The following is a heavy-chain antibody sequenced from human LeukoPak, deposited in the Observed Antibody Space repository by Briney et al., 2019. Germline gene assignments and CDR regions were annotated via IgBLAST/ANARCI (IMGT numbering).Heavy chain of an antibody. J-gene: IGHJ5*02. V-gene: IGHV1-2*06. CDR2: INPNSGGT. CDR3: ARGYCSGGTCYLVENWLDP. D-gene: IGHD2-15*01. CDR1: DYTLTAYY. Sequence: ASVKVSCKASDYTLTAYYIYWVRQAPGQGLEWMGRINPNSGGTDYAQNFQGRVTMTRETSIRTAYMELSRLRSEDTAVYYCARGYCSGGTCYLVENWLDPWGQGTLVTVSS.